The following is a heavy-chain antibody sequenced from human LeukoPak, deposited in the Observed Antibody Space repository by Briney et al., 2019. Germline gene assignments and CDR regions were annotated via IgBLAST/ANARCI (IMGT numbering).Heavy chain of an antibody. V-gene: IGHV3-48*03. J-gene: IGHJ4*02. D-gene: IGHD5-24*01. Sequence: GGSLRLSCAASGFTFSSYEMNWVRQAPGKGLEWVSYISSSGSTIYYADSVKGRFTISRDNAKNSLYLQMNSLRAEDTAVYYCARFGGLSRDGYNYSPADYWGQGTLVTVSS. CDR3: ARFGGLSRDGYNYSPADY. CDR1: GFTFSSYE. CDR2: ISSSGSTI.